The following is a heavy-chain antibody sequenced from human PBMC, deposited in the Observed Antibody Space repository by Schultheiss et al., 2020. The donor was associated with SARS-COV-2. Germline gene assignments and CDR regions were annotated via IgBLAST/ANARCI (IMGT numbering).Heavy chain of an antibody. J-gene: IGHJ6*03. CDR3: ARGPYYDFWSGYSDYYYYMDV. D-gene: IGHD3-3*01. CDR1: GFTVSSNY. V-gene: IGHV3-21*01. CDR2: ISGSGGST. Sequence: GGSLRLSCAASGFTVSSNYMSWVRQAPGKGLEWVSAISGSGGSTYYADSVKGRFTISRDNAKNSLYLQMNSLRAGDTAVYYCARGPYYDFWSGYSDYYYYMDVWGKGTTVTVAS.